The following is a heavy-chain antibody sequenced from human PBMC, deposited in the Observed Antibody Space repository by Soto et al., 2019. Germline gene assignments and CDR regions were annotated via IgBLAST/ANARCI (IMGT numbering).Heavy chain of an antibody. Sequence: QVQLVESGGGVVQPGRSLRLSCAASGFTFSSYGMHWVRQAPGKGLEWVAVIWYDGSKKYYADSVKGRFTISRDNSKNTLYLQMNSLKAADTAVYYCARDSVSVTFYGMDVWSNATTVTVSS. CDR2: IWYDGSKK. CDR3: ARDSVSVTFYGMDV. D-gene: IGHD4-17*01. V-gene: IGHV3-33*01. CDR1: GFTFSSYG. J-gene: IGHJ6*04.